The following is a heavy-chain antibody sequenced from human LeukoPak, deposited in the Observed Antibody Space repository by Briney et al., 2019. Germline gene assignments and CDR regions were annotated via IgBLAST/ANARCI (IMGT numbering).Heavy chain of an antibody. J-gene: IGHJ5*01. D-gene: IGHD3-16*01. V-gene: IGHV3-74*01. Sequence: GGSLRLSCAASGFTFTKNWMHCVRHAPGKGLVWVSLIKDDGTTTAYADSVKGRFTISRDNAKNTVYLQMNSLRAEDTAIYYCARDRFHAVESWGQGTLVTVSS. CDR1: GFTFTKNW. CDR2: IKDDGTTT. CDR3: ARDRFHAVES.